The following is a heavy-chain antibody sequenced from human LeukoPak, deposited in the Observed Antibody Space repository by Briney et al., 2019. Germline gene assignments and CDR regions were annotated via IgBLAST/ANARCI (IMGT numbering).Heavy chain of an antibody. Sequence: SETLSLTCTVSGGSVSSGSYYWSWIRQPPGKGLEWIVYIYYSGSTHYNPSLKSRVTISADTFKNQCSLKLSSVTAADTAVYYCASGASHYDILLDYYHYYGMDVWGKGTTVTVSS. V-gene: IGHV4-61*01. CDR3: ASGASHYDILLDYYHYYGMDV. CDR2: IYYSGST. D-gene: IGHD3-9*01. J-gene: IGHJ6*04. CDR1: GGSVSSGSYY.